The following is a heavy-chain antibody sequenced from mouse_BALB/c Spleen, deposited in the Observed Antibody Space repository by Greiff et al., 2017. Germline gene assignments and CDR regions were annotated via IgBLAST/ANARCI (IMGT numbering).Heavy chain of an antibody. CDR2: ISDGGSYT. CDR3: ARDGNYRYWFAY. CDR1: GFTFSDYY. Sequence: DVKLVESGGGLVKPGGSLKLSCAASGFTFSDYYMYWVRQTPEKRLEWVATISDGGSYTYYPDSVKGRFTISRDNAKNNLYLQRSSLKSEDTAMYYCARDGNYRYWFAYWGQGTLVTVSA. J-gene: IGHJ3*01. V-gene: IGHV5-4*02. D-gene: IGHD2-14*01.